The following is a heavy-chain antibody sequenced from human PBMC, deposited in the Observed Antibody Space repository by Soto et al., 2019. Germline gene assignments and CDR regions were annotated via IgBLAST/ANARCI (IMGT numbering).Heavy chain of an antibody. D-gene: IGHD3-9*01. CDR3: TTKGHDILTGYYTYYFDY. CDR2: IKSKTDGGTT. Sequence: EVQLVESGGGLVKPGGSLRLSCAASGFTFSNAWMNWVRQAPGKGLEWVGRIKSKTDGGTTDYAAPVKGRFTISRDDSKNTLYLQMNSLKTEDTAVYYCTTKGHDILTGYYTYYFDYWGQGTLVTVSS. CDR1: GFTFSNAW. J-gene: IGHJ4*02. V-gene: IGHV3-15*07.